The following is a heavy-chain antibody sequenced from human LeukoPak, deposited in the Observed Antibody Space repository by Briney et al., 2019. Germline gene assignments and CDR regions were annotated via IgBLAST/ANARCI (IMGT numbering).Heavy chain of an antibody. D-gene: IGHD2-15*01. CDR3: VRRGPLYCSGGSCYRRNFDY. V-gene: IGHV4-34*01. CDR2: INHSGST. J-gene: IGHJ4*02. Sequence: SETLSLTCAVYGGSFSGYYWSWIRQPPGKGLEWIGEINHSGSTNYNPSLKSRVTISVDTSKDQFSLKLSSVTAADTAVYYCVRRGPLYCSGGSCYRRNFDYWGQGTLVTVSS. CDR1: GGSFSGYY.